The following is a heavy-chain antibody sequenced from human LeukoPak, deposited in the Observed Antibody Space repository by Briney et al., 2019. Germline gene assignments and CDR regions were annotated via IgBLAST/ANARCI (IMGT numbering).Heavy chain of an antibody. D-gene: IGHD3-16*01. Sequence: GESLKISCQCSGYSFTNYWIGWVRQMPGKDLEWIGVIYPGDSHTRYSPSFEGQFTISADKSIRTVYLQWSRLKASDTAMYYCARHPYTSSCTARSCHRWFDPWGQGTLVTVSS. V-gene: IGHV5-51*01. CDR2: IYPGDSHT. CDR3: ARHPYTSSCTARSCHRWFDP. J-gene: IGHJ5*02. CDR1: GYSFTNYW.